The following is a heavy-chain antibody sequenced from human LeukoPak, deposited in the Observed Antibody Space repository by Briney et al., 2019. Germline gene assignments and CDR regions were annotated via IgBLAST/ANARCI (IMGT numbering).Heavy chain of an antibody. Sequence: GGSLRLSCAASGFSFSSYGINWVRQAPGKGLEWVSGISGSGDITYYADSVKGRFTITRDNSRNTLYLQMNSLRAEDTAVYYCARRSKSSAIWYYFDYWGQGTLVTVSS. CDR1: GFSFSSYG. CDR2: ISGSGDIT. J-gene: IGHJ4*02. V-gene: IGHV3-23*01. D-gene: IGHD6-25*01. CDR3: ARRSKSSAIWYYFDY.